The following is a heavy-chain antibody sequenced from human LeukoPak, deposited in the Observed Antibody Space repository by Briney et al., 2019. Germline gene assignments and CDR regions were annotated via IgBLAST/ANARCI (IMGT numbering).Heavy chain of an antibody. CDR3: AKGDGIVVVPAAIANY. D-gene: IGHD2-2*01. CDR1: GFTFSSYA. J-gene: IGHJ4*02. V-gene: IGHV3-23*01. Sequence: GGSLRLSCAASGFTFSSYAMSWVRQAPGKGLEWVSAISGSGGSTYYADSVKGRFTISRDNSKNTLYLQMNSLRAEDTAVYYCAKGDGIVVVPAAIANYWGQGTLVTVSS. CDR2: ISGSGGST.